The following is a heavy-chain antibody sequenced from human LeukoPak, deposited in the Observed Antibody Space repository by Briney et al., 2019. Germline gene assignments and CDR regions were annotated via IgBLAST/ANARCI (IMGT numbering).Heavy chain of an antibody. CDR1: GGSISSGGYY. V-gene: IGHV4-31*03. Sequence: SQTLSLTCTVSGGSISSGGYYWSWIRQHPGKGLEWIGYIYYSGSTYYNPSLKSRVTISVDTSKNQFSLKLSSVTAADTAVYYCARDPALSLEFRGVNYYYYGMDVWGQGTTVTVSS. J-gene: IGHJ6*02. D-gene: IGHD3-10*01. CDR2: IYYSGST. CDR3: ARDPALSLEFRGVNYYYYGMDV.